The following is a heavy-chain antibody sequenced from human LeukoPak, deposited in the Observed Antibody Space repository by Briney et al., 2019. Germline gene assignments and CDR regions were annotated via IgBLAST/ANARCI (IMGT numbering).Heavy chain of an antibody. CDR3: ARAPPYGSHFDY. V-gene: IGHV3-33*01. Sequence: GGSLRLSCAASGFTFNSYGMHWVRQAPGKGLEWVALIWSDGSNKYYADSVKGRFTISRDNSKNTLYLQMNSLRADDTALYYCARAPPYGSHFDYWGQGTLVTVSS. D-gene: IGHD4-17*01. CDR1: GFTFNSYG. J-gene: IGHJ4*02. CDR2: IWSDGSNK.